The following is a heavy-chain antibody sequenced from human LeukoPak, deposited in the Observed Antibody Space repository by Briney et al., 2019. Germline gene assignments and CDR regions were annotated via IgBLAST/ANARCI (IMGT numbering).Heavy chain of an antibody. J-gene: IGHJ3*02. V-gene: IGHV4-39*01. CDR1: GGSISSNSYF. CDR2: IFYGGTT. Sequence: SETLSLTCTVSGGSISSNSYFWGWIRQPPGKGLEWIGSIFYGGTTYYNPSLKSRVTISVDTSKNQFSLKLSSVTAADTAVYYCAITRIGRAFDIWGQGTMVTV. D-gene: IGHD1-26*01. CDR3: AITRIGRAFDI.